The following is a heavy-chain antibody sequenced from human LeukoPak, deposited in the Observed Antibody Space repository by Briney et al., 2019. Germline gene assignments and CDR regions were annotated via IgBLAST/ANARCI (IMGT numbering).Heavy chain of an antibody. D-gene: IGHD2-2*01. CDR2: IWYDGSNK. J-gene: IGHJ6*02. CDR3: AKSARYCSSTSCYYYYYYGMDV. CDR1: GFTFRSHG. V-gene: IGHV3-33*06. Sequence: AGTSLRLSCAASGFTFRSHGMHWVRQAPGKGLEWVAFIWYDGSNKYYTDSVRGRFTISRDNSKNTLYLQMNSLRAEDTAVYYCAKSARYCSSTSCYYYYYYGMDVWGQGTTGTVSS.